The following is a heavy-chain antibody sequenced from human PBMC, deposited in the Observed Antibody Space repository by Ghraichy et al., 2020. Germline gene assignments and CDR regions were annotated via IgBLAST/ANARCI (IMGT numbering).Heavy chain of an antibody. J-gene: IGHJ3*02. CDR2: IYYSGST. D-gene: IGHD3-3*01. V-gene: IGHV4-59*01. Sequence: SETLSLTCTVSGGSISSYYWSWIRQPPGKGLEWIGYIYYSGSTNYNPSLKSRVTISVDTSKNQFSLKLSSVTAADTAVYYCARLRRGVVIFKDAFDIWGQGTMVTVSS. CDR3: ARLRRGVVIFKDAFDI. CDR1: GGSISSYY.